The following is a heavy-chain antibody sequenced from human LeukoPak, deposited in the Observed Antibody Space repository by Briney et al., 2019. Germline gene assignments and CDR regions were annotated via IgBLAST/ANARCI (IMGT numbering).Heavy chain of an antibody. V-gene: IGHV1-18*01. Sequence: GASVKVSCQVSGFDLTHYGISWVRQALGQGLDWMGWISFHNGNTLYAQKFQERLTVTTDKATRTAYMELKSLTSDDTALYYCARVTYYYGSGREDEFDYWGQGTLVTVSS. CDR3: ARVTYYYGSGREDEFDY. J-gene: IGHJ4*02. D-gene: IGHD3-10*01. CDR2: ISFHNGNT. CDR1: GFDLTHYG.